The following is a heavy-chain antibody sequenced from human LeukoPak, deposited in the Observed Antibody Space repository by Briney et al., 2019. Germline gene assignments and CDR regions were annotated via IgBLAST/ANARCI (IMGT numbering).Heavy chain of an antibody. Sequence: ASVKVSCKASGNTFTSYGISWVRQAPGQGLEWMGWISAYNGNTNYAQKLQGRVTMTTDTSTSTAYMELRSLRSDDTAVYYCARVPAAIWWGYYYYGMDVWGQGTTVTVSS. J-gene: IGHJ6*02. V-gene: IGHV1-18*01. CDR3: ARVPAAIWWGYYYYGMDV. CDR2: ISAYNGNT. CDR1: GNTFTSYG. D-gene: IGHD2-2*01.